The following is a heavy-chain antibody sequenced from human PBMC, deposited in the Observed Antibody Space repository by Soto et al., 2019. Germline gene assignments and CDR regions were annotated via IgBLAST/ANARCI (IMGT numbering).Heavy chain of an antibody. V-gene: IGHV1-3*01. CDR2: INAGNGNT. Sequence: ASVKVSCKASGYTFTSYAMHWVRQAPGQRLEWMGWINAGNGNTKYSQKFQGRVTITRDTSASTAYMELSSLRSEDTAVYYCARGITLPTPLDYCGQGTLVPVSS. J-gene: IGHJ4*02. CDR1: GYTFTSYA. D-gene: IGHD1-20*01. CDR3: ARGITLPTPLDY.